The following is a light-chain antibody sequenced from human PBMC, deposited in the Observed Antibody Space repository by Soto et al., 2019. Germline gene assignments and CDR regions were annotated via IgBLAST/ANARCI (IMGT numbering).Light chain of an antibody. CDR1: QSVSSY. CDR2: DAS. Sequence: EIVLTQSPATLSLSPGERATLSCRASQSVSSYLAWYQQKPGQAPRLLIYDASNRATGIPARFSGSGSGTDITLTIRSLEPEDFAVYYCQQRRNWPPITFGQGTRLEIK. V-gene: IGKV3-11*01. J-gene: IGKJ5*01. CDR3: QQRRNWPPIT.